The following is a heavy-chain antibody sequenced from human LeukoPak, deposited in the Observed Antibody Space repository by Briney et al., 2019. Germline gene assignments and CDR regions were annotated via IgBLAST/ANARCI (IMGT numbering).Heavy chain of an antibody. CDR2: ISSSGSTI. CDR1: GFTFSSYE. CDR3: ARDVAPIDY. V-gene: IGHV3-48*03. Sequence: PGGSLRLSCAASGFTFSSYEMNWVRQAPGKGLVGVPYISSSGSTIYYADSVQGRFTISRDNAKNSLYLQMNSLRAEDTAVYYCARDVAPIDYWGQGTLGTVSS. J-gene: IGHJ4*02.